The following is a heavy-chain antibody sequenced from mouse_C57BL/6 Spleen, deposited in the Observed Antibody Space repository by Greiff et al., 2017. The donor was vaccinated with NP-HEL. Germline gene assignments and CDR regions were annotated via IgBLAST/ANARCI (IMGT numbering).Heavy chain of an antibody. CDR1: GYTFTDHT. Sequence: VKLVESDAELVKPGASVKISCKVSGYTFTDHTIHWMKQRPEQGLEWIGYIYPRDGSTKYNEKFKGKATLTADKSSSTAYMQLNSLTSEDSAVYFCERLYSNYPYYFDYWGQGTTLTVSS. J-gene: IGHJ2*01. V-gene: IGHV1-78*01. D-gene: IGHD2-5*01. CDR3: ERLYSNYPYYFDY. CDR2: IYPRDGST.